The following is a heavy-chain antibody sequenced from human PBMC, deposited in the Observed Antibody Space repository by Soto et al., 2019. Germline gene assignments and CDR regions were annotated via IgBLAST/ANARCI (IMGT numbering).Heavy chain of an antibody. V-gene: IGHV4-59*02. J-gene: IGHJ4*02. CDR2: VYDSGST. D-gene: IGHD3-16*01. CDR3: GRIPYTSASFDY. Sequence: PSETLSLTCSVSGFSVSSTYWGWIRQSPGKGLEWIGYVYDSGSTNYSPSLKSRVTISVDTSKNQFFLRLRSVTAADTAVYYCGRIPYTSASFDYWGQGNLVTVS. CDR1: GFSVSSTY.